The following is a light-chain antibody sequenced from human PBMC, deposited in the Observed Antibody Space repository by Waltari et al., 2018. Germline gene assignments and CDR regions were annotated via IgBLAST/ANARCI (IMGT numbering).Light chain of an antibody. Sequence: EIVLTQSPGTLSLSPGERATLSCRASQSVSSSYLAWYQQKPGQAPRRLIYGASSRATGIPDRFSGSGSGTDFTLTISRLEPEDVAVYYCQQYGSAPMYTVGQGTKLEIK. V-gene: IGKV3-20*01. CDR1: QSVSSSY. J-gene: IGKJ2*01. CDR3: QQYGSAPMYT. CDR2: GAS.